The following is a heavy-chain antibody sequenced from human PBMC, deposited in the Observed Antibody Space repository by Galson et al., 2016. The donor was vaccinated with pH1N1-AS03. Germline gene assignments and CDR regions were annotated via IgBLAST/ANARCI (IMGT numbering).Heavy chain of an antibody. CDR3: ARDKDSIFTSNWFDT. V-gene: IGHV3-11*01. CDR2: ISVRGTTI. CDR1: GFTFSDYY. J-gene: IGHJ5*02. Sequence: LRLSCAASGFTFSDYYMSWIRQAPGKGLEWLSYISVRGTTIFYSDSVKGRFTISRDDAKNTLYLQMNSLRVDDTAVYYCARDKDSIFTSNWFDTWGQGTLVTVSS. D-gene: IGHD3-3*01.